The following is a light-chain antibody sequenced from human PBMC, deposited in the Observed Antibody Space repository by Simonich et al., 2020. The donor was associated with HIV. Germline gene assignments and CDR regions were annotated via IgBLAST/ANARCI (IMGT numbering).Light chain of an antibody. CDR3: QQYNNWPT. J-gene: IGKJ2*01. Sequence: EIVMTQSPVTLSVSPGERATLSCRASQNIAGNLAWYQQKPGQAPRLFIYYASSRATGVPARFSGSGFGTDFTLTISSMQSEDFAVYYCQQYNNWPTFGQGTKLEIK. CDR2: YAS. CDR1: QNIAGN. V-gene: IGKV3-15*01.